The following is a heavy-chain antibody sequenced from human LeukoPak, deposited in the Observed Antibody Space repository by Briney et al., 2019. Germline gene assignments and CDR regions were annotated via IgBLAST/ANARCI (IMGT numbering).Heavy chain of an antibody. CDR2: ISWDGGST. V-gene: IGHV3-43*01. CDR3: AKVGSIVGAATPDAFDI. CDR1: GFTFDDYT. D-gene: IGHD1-26*01. J-gene: IGHJ3*02. Sequence: GGSLRLPCAASGFTFDDYTMHWVRQAPGKGLEWVSLISWDGGSTYYADSVKGRFTISRDNAKNSLYLQMNSLRAEDTAVYYCAKVGSIVGAATPDAFDIWGQGTRVTVSS.